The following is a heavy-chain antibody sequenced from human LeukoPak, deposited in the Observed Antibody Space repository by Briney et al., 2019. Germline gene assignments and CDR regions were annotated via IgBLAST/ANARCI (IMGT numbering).Heavy chain of an antibody. CDR1: GFTFSDYY. J-gene: IGHJ4*02. D-gene: IGHD3-16*02. CDR3: ERLRSTEVILDY. CDR2: ISSSSSYT. V-gene: IGHV3-11*03. Sequence: PGGSLRLSCAASGFTFSDYYMSWIRQAPGKGLEWVSYISSSSSYTNYADSVKGRFTISRDNAKNSLYLQMNALRTEDTAVYYCERLRSTEVILDYWGQGTLVTVPS.